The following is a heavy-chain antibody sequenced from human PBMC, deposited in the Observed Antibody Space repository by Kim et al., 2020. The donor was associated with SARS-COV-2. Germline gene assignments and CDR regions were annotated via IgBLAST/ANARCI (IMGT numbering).Heavy chain of an antibody. V-gene: IGHV3-23*01. CDR1: GFTFSSYG. D-gene: IGHD2-21*02. CDR3: AKARWWRLYCIDY. Sequence: GGSLRLSCAASGFTFSSYGMHWVRQAPGKGLEWVSAISDGGGSTYYADSVKGRFTISRDNSKNTLYLQMNSLRAEDTAVYYCAKARWWRLYCIDYWGQGTLVTVSS. J-gene: IGHJ4*01. CDR2: ISDGGGST.